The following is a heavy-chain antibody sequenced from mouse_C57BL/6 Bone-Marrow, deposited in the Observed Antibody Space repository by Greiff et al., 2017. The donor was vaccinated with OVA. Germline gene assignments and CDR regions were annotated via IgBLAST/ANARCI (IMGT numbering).Heavy chain of an antibody. D-gene: IGHD1-1*01. Sequence: DVKLVESGGGLVQSGRSLRLSCATSGFTFSDFYMEWVRQAPGKGLEWIAASRNKANDYTTEYSASVKGRFIVSRDTSQSILYLQMNALRAEDTAIYYCARDVYYGSSHWYFDVWGTGTTVTVSS. CDR1: GFTFSDFY. CDR3: ARDVYYGSSHWYFDV. V-gene: IGHV7-1*01. J-gene: IGHJ1*03. CDR2: SRNKANDYTT.